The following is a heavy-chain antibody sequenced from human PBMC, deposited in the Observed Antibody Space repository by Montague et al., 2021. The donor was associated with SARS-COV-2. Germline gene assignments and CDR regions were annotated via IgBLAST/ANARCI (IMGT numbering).Heavy chain of an antibody. CDR1: GRSFSTYS. CDR3: ARLGDGVVPSPILGVGPYYSYYYMDV. J-gene: IGHJ6*03. CDR2: IHHGGST. V-gene: IGHV4-34*01. Sequence: SETLSLTCAVHGRSFSTYSLNWIRQPPAKGLEWIGEIHHGGSTNSNPSLKSRVTISADTSKNQFSLNLTSVAAADTAVYYCARLGDGVVPSPILGVGPYYSYYYMDVWGQGTTVTVSS. D-gene: IGHD3-10*01.